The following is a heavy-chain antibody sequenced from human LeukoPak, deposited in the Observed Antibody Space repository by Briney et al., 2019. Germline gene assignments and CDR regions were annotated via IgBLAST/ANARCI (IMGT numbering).Heavy chain of an antibody. J-gene: IGHJ4*02. CDR3: ARHYEIKNRYYFDY. D-gene: IGHD3-9*01. Sequence: SETLSLTCTVSGGPISIYYWSWLRQPPGKGLEGSGYMYYIGSNNHNASLKSRVTISVDTSKNQFSLKLSSVTAADTAVYYCARHYEIKNRYYFDYWGQGTLVTVSS. CDR2: MYYIGSN. CDR1: GGPISIYY. V-gene: IGHV4-59*13.